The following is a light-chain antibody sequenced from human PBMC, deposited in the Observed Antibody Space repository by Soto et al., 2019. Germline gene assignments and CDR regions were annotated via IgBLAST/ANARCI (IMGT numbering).Light chain of an antibody. Sequence: EIVLTQSPGTLSLSPGERTTLSCRASQSISSSYLAWYQQKPGQAPRLLVYGASSRATGIPDRFSGSGSGTDFTLTISRLEPEDFALYYCQQYISTFLTLGQGTKGEIK. J-gene: IGKJ1*01. V-gene: IGKV3-20*01. CDR3: QQYISTFLT. CDR1: QSISSSY. CDR2: GAS.